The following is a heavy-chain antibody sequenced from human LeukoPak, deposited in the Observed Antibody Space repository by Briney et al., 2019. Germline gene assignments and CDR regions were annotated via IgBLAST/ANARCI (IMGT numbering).Heavy chain of an antibody. J-gene: IGHJ4*02. Sequence: SETLSLTCTVSGGSISSYYWSWIRQPPGKGLEWIGYIYYSGSTNYNPSLESRVTISVDTSKNQFSLKLSSVTAADTAVYYCARLQWQYYFDYWGQGTLVTVSS. CDR3: ARLQWQYYFDY. D-gene: IGHD6-19*01. CDR1: GGSISSYY. V-gene: IGHV4-59*08. CDR2: IYYSGST.